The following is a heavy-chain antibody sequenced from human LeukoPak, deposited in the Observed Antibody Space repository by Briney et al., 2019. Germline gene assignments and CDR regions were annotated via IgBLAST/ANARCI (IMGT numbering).Heavy chain of an antibody. V-gene: IGHV3-74*01. CDR3: ARGRPHGNDY. Sequence: GGSLRLSCAASGFTFSSYWMNWVRQAPGKGLVWVSRIASNGSSTTYADSVKGRFSISRDNAKNTLYLQMNSLRVEDTAVYYCARGRPHGNDYWGQGTLVTVSS. CDR1: GFTFSSYW. CDR2: IASNGSST. D-gene: IGHD4-23*01. J-gene: IGHJ4*02.